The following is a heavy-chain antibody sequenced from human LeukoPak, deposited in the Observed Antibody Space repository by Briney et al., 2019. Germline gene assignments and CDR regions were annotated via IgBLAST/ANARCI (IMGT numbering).Heavy chain of an antibody. D-gene: IGHD2-21*02. CDR1: GFTFSSYS. J-gene: IGHJ4*02. CDR3: VSTAEPHY. CDR2: ISSSSSYI. Sequence: GESLRLSCAASGFTFSSYSMNWVRQAPGKGLEWASCISSSSSYIDYADSVKGRFTISRDNAKNSLYLQMNSLRAEDTAVYYCVSTAEPHYWGQGTLVTVSS. V-gene: IGHV3-21*01.